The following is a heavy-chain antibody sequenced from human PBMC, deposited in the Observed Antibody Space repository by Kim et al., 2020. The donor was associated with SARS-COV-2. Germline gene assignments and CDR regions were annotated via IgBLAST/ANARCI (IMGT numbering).Heavy chain of an antibody. Sequence: ASVKVSCKASGHTLTNNGVHWVRQAPGQRLEWMAWINAGNSNTKYSQKFQGRVTITRDTSASIVYLELSSLRSEDTAVYYCARDWEGTQGSGIYDGYYYGMDVWGKGTTVTVSS. CDR2: INAGNSNT. CDR3: ARDWEGTQGSGIYDGYYYGMDV. J-gene: IGHJ6*04. D-gene: IGHD3-10*01. V-gene: IGHV1-3*01. CDR1: GHTLTNNG.